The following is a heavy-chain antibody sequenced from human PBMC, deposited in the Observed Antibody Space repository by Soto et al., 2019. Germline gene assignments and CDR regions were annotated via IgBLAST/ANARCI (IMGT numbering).Heavy chain of an antibody. V-gene: IGHV3-23*01. CDR1: GFTFSSYA. CDR2: ISGSGGST. J-gene: IGHJ4*02. D-gene: IGHD6-19*01. CDR3: AKDEQWLVVYFDY. Sequence: EVQLLESGGGLVQPGGSLRLSCAASGFTFSSYAMSWVRQAPGKGLEWVSAISGSGGSTYYADSVKGRFTISRDSSKNTLYLQMNSLRAEDTAVYYCAKDEQWLVVYFDYWGQGTLVTVSS.